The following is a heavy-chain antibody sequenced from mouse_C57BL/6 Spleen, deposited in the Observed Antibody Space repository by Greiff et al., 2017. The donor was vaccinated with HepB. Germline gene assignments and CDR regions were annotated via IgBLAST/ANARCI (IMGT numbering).Heavy chain of an antibody. CDR2: ISDGGSYT. J-gene: IGHJ3*01. D-gene: IGHD2-3*01. CDR1: GFTFSSYA. CDR3: ARAGGYDGYTWFAY. V-gene: IGHV5-4*01. Sequence: EVHLVESGGGLVKPGGSLKLSCAASGFTFSSYAMSWVRQTPEKRLEWVATISDGGSYTYYPDNVKGRFTITRDNAKTNLYLQMSHLKSEDTAMYYCARAGGYDGYTWFAYWGQGTLVTVSA.